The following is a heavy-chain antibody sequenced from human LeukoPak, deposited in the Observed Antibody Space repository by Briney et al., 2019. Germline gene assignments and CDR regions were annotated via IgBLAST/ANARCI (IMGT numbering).Heavy chain of an antibody. CDR3: AVTMVRGVIDY. CDR2: IYHSGST. CDR1: GYSISSGYY. V-gene: IGHV4-38-2*02. D-gene: IGHD3-10*01. Sequence: SETLSLTCTVSGYSISSGYYWGWIRQPPGKGLEWIGSIYHSGSTYYNPSLKSRVTISVDTSKNQFSLKLSSVTAADTAVYYCAVTMVRGVIDYWGQGTLVTVSS. J-gene: IGHJ4*02.